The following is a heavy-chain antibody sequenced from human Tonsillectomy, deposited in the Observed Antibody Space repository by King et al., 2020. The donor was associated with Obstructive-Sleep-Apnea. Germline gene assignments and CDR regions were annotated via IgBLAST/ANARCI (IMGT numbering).Heavy chain of an antibody. CDR2: ISYDGSNK. CDR1: GFTFSSYG. V-gene: IGHV3-30*18. J-gene: IGHJ4*02. D-gene: IGHD3-9*01. CDR3: AKGGEGLRYFDWLFETTWFDY. Sequence: VQLVESGGGVVQPGRSLRLSCAASGFTFSSYGMHWVRQAPGKGLEWVAVISYDGSNKYYADSVKGRFTISRDNSKNTLYLQMNSLRAEDTAVYYCAKGGEGLRYFDWLFETTWFDYWGQGTLVTVSS.